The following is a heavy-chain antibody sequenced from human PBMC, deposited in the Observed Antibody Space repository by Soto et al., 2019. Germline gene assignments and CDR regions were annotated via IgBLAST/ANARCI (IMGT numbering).Heavy chain of an antibody. CDR1: GFSLSTTGVG. D-gene: IGHD3-10*01. CDR3: ARSFWFGEHH. V-gene: IGHV2-5*02. J-gene: IGHJ5*02. CDR2: IYWDNDK. Sequence: QITLKESGPTLVKPTQTLTLTCSFSGFSLSTTGVGVGWIRQSPGKALEWLALIYWDNDKRYSPSLKSRVTITNDTAKNQVVLTVTNTDPVDTGTYYCARSFWFGEHHWGQGALVTVSS.